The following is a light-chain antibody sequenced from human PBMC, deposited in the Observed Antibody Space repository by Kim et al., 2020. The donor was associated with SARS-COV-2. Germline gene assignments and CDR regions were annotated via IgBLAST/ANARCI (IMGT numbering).Light chain of an antibody. CDR1: QDIGIF. J-gene: IGKJ1*01. V-gene: IGKV1-27*01. Sequence: GDRVTITCRASQDIGIFLSWYQQKPGQVPRLLIYVASALQSGVPSRFSGSGSGTDFTLTISNLQPEDAATYYCQKYNGAPWTFGQGTKVDIQ. CDR2: VAS. CDR3: QKYNGAPWT.